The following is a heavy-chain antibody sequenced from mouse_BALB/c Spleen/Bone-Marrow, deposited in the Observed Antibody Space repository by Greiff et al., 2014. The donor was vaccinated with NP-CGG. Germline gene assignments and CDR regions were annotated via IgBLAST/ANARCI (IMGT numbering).Heavy chain of an antibody. Sequence: VQLKQSGAELVKPGASVKLSCTASGFTIKDTYMHWVKQRPGQGLEWIGRIYPGDGDTKYDAKFKGKATMTADKSSSTAYMQLSSITSEDSAVFFCARDYYGSSYYFDYWGQGTLLTVSA. CDR1: GFTIKDTY. D-gene: IGHD1-1*01. V-gene: IGHV14-3*02. CDR3: ARDYYGSSYYFDY. J-gene: IGHJ3*01. CDR2: IYPGDGDT.